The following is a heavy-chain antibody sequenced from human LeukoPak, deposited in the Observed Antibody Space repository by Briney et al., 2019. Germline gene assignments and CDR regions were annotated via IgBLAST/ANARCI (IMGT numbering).Heavy chain of an antibody. J-gene: IGHJ4*02. Sequence: ASVKVSCTASGYTFTHYYMHWVRQAPGQGLEWMGIINPSGGTTQYAQTFQGRVTLTRDTSTNTVYMDLSSLRSEDTAIYFCARGVVSTSGYLWGQGTLVTVSS. CDR3: ARGVVSTSGYL. CDR2: INPSGGTT. D-gene: IGHD3-3*01. V-gene: IGHV1-46*01. CDR1: GYTFTHYY.